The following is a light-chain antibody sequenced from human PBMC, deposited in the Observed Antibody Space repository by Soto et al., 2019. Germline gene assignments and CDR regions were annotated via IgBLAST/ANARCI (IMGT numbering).Light chain of an antibody. CDR2: SPS. J-gene: IGKJ1*01. V-gene: IGKV3-20*01. CDR1: QSINSNY. Sequence: EIVLTQSPGTLSFSPGERATLSCRASQSINSNYLHWFQQKPGQPPRLLIYSPSSRVTGNPDRFSASGSGIDFTLTVSRLEPEDFAVYYCQQSGSSPVTFGQGTKVEFK. CDR3: QQSGSSPVT.